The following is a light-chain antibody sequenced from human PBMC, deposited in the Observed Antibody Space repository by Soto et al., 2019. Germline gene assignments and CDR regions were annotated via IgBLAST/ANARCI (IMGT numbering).Light chain of an antibody. Sequence: EIVMTQSPATLSVSPGERATLSCRASQSVSSNLAWYQQKPGQAPRLLIYGASTRATGIPARFRGRGSGTEFTLTISSLHTEDFAVYYCQQYNNWPPWTFGQGTKVEIK. J-gene: IGKJ1*01. CDR2: GAS. V-gene: IGKV3-15*01. CDR1: QSVSSN. CDR3: QQYNNWPPWT.